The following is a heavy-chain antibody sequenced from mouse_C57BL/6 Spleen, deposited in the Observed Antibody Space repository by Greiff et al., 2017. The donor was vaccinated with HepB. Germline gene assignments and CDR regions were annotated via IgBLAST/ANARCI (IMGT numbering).Heavy chain of an antibody. Sequence: EVQLQQSGPELVKPGDSVKISCKASGYSFTGYFMNWVMQSHGKSLEWIGRINPYNGDTFYNQKFKGKATLTVDKSSSTAHMELRSLTSEDSAVYYCEVDSSGYGDYAMDYWGQGTSVTVSS. J-gene: IGHJ4*01. V-gene: IGHV1-20*01. CDR3: EVDSSGYGDYAMDY. D-gene: IGHD3-2*02. CDR2: INPYNGDT. CDR1: GYSFTGYF.